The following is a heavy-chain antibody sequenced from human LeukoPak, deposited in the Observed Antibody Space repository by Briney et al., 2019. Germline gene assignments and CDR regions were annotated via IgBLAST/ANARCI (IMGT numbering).Heavy chain of an antibody. CDR3: ARADAVAGMFGY. CDR1: GFTFSSYA. V-gene: IGHV3-30*04. CDR2: ISYDGSNK. Sequence: GSLRLSCAASGFTFSSYAMHWVRQAPGKGLEWVAVISYDGSNKYYADSVKGRFTISRDNSKNTLYLQMNSLRAEDTAVYYCARADAVAGMFGYWGQGTLVTVSS. D-gene: IGHD6-19*01. J-gene: IGHJ4*02.